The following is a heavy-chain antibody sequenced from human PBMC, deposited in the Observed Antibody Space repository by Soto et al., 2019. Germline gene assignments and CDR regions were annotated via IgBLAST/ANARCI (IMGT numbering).Heavy chain of an antibody. J-gene: IGHJ6*02. CDR1: GFTFSSYA. Sequence: QVQLVESGGGVVQPGRSLRLSCAASGFTFSSYAMHWVRQAPGKGLEWVAVISYDGSNKYYADSVKGRFTFSRDNSKNTLYLQMNSLRAEDTAVYYCARDWEGWGYYGMDVWGQGTTVTVSS. CDR3: ARDWEGWGYYGMDV. V-gene: IGHV3-30-3*01. D-gene: IGHD3-16*01. CDR2: ISYDGSNK.